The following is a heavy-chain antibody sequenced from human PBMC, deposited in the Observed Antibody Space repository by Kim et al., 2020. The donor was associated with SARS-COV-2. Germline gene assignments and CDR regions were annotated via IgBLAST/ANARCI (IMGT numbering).Heavy chain of an antibody. CDR2: IYYSGST. V-gene: IGHV4-31*03. Sequence: SETLSLTCTVSGGSISSGGYYWSWIRQHPGKGLEWNGYIYYSGSTYYNPSLKSRVTISVDTSKNQFSLKLSSVTAADTAVYYCARSRKAAAPRRYWGQGTMVTVSS. D-gene: IGHD6-13*01. J-gene: IGHJ4*02. CDR1: GGSISSGGYY. CDR3: ARSRKAAAPRRY.